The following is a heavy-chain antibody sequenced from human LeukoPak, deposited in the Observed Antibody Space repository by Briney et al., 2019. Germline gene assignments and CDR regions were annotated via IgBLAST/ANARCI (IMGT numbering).Heavy chain of an antibody. CDR3: AKERCDGNCPLEH. J-gene: IGHJ4*02. Sequence: GGSLRLSCAASGFTFTGYAMHWVRLAPGKGLEWVALISYDGIKKYYADSVKGRFTISRDNSRNTLYLQMNTLRAEDTAVYYCAKERCDGNCPLEHWGQGTLVTLSS. D-gene: IGHD2-21*02. CDR2: ISYDGIKK. V-gene: IGHV3-30*18. CDR1: GFTFTGYA.